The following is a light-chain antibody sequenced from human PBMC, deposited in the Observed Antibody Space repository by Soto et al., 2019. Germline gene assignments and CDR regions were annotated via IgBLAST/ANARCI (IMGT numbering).Light chain of an antibody. Sequence: DIVMPQSPATLSVSPGERATLSCRASQSVGSDLDWYQHKPGQAPRLVVYGASISAPSIPARGAGRGSETAFSRTISSLQSDDFALYYCQQYSDRRQFTFGRGTRV. V-gene: IGKV3-15*01. CDR3: QQYSDRRQFT. CDR2: GAS. J-gene: IGKJ3*01. CDR1: QSVGSD.